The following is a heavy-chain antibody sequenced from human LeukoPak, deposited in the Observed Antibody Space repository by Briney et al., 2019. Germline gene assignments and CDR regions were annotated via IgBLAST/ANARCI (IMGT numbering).Heavy chain of an antibody. V-gene: IGHV3-21*01. D-gene: IGHD3-10*01. CDR3: ATVGLLWFGELGY. Sequence: GGSLRLSCAASGFTFSSYSMNWVRQAPGKGLEWVSSISSSSSYIYYADSVKGRFTISRDNAKNSLYLQMNSLRAEDTAVYYCATVGLLWFGELGYWGQGTLVTVSS. CDR2: ISSSSSYI. J-gene: IGHJ4*02. CDR1: GFTFSSYS.